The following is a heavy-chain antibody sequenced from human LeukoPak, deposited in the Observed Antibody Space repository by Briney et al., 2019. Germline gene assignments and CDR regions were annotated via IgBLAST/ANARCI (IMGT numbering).Heavy chain of an antibody. CDR2: ISANSGNT. CDR3: ARDVNYAFDY. Sequence: GASVKVSCKSSGYGFRRNGISWVRQAPGQGLEWMAWISANSGNTNYAQNFQGRVTLTTDTSTSTAYMELRSLRSDDTAVYYCARDVNYAFDYWGQGTLVTVSS. CDR1: GYGFRRNG. J-gene: IGHJ4*02. D-gene: IGHD3-16*01. V-gene: IGHV1-18*01.